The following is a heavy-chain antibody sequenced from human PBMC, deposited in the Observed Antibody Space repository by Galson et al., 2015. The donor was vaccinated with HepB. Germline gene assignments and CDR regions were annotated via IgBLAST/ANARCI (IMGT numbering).Heavy chain of an antibody. D-gene: IGHD3-22*01. J-gene: IGHJ3*02. CDR3: ARDRYYESSDYFYDAFDI. V-gene: IGHV4-30-2*01. CDR2: IYQSGTT. Sequence: TLSLTCAVSGGSISSGGHSWSWIRQPPGKDLEWIGYIYQSGTTYYNPSLKSRVTISVDRSKNQFSLKLSSVTAADTAVYYCARDRYYESSDYFYDAFDIWGQGTMVTVSS. CDR1: GGSISSGGHS.